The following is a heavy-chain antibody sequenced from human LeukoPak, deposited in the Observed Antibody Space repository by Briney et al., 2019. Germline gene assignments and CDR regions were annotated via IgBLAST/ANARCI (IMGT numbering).Heavy chain of an antibody. CDR1: GGSISDHY. CDR2: INHSGGT. CDR3: TRHLSLAYCGGDECHITTVGAYYFDL. D-gene: IGHD2-21*01. Sequence: SETLSLTCAVYGGSISDHYWSWIRQPPGKGLEWIGEINHSGGTNYNPSLKSPVTISVDTSKNQFSLKLSSVTAADTAVYYCTRHLSLAYCGGDECHITTVGAYYFDLWGQGTLVTVSA. J-gene: IGHJ4*02. V-gene: IGHV4-34*01.